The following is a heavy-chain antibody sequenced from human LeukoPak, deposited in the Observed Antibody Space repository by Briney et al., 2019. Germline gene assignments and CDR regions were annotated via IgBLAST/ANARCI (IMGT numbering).Heavy chain of an antibody. D-gene: IGHD3-22*01. CDR3: AKAGAYYYDSSGS. Sequence: PGGSLRLSCAASGFTFSSYSMNWVRQAPGKGLEWVSAISGSGGSTYYADSVKGRFTISRDNSKNTLYLQMNSLRAEDTAVYYCAKAGAYYYDSSGSWGQGTLVTVSS. CDR2: ISGSGGST. CDR1: GFTFSSYS. J-gene: IGHJ5*02. V-gene: IGHV3-23*01.